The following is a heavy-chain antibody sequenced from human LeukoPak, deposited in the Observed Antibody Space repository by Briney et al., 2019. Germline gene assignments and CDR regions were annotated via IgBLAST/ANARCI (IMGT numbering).Heavy chain of an antibody. J-gene: IGHJ4*02. CDR3: ATEGYYYDSSGYYYENY. V-gene: IGHV3-21*01. Sequence: GGSLRLSCAASGFTFSSYSMNWVRQAPGKGLAWVSSISSSSSYIYYADSVKGRFTISRDNAKNSLYLQMNSLRAEDTAVYYCATEGYYYDSSGYYYENYWGQGTLVTVSS. CDR1: GFTFSSYS. D-gene: IGHD3-22*01. CDR2: ISSSSSYI.